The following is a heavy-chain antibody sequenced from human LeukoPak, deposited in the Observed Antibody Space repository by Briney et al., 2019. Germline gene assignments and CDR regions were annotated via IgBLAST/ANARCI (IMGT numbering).Heavy chain of an antibody. V-gene: IGHV1-8*01. D-gene: IGHD3-3*01. J-gene: IGHJ5*02. CDR3: ARGSDKLGVVIISGDPSWFDP. Sequence: GASVKVSCKASGYTFINFDINWVRQATGQGPEWMGWMNPNTGNTGFGQKFQGRVTFTSNTSITTAYMELSSLRSEDTAVYYCARGSDKLGVVIISGDPSWFDPWGQGTLVTVSP. CDR2: MNPNTGNT. CDR1: GYTFINFD.